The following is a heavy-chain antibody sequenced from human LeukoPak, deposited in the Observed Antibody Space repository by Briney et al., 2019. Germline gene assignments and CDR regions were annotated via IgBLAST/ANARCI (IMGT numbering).Heavy chain of an antibody. D-gene: IGHD6-13*01. CDR2: INAYNGHA. V-gene: IGHV1-18*01. Sequence: GASVKVSCKGSGYTFSSYGLSWVRQAPGQGLEWMGWINAYNGHANYAQKFQGRVTMTTDTSTSTAYMELRSLTSDDTAVYYCARDVRWVAAAGTYDYWGQGTLVTVSS. J-gene: IGHJ4*02. CDR3: ARDVRWVAAAGTYDY. CDR1: GYTFSSYG.